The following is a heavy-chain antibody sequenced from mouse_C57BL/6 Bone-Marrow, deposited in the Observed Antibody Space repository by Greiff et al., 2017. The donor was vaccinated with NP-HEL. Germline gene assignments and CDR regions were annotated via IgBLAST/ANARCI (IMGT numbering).Heavy chain of an antibody. CDR2: TFYSGIT. V-gene: IGHV3-3*01. Sequence: DVQLQESGPSLVRPSQTLSLTCTVTGFSINSDCYWIWIRQFPGNKLEYIGYTFYSGITYYNPSLESRTYITRDTSKNQFSLKLSSVTTEDTATYYCARGIRYYYGSSYDYAMDYWGQGTSVTVSS. CDR3: ARGIRYYYGSSYDYAMDY. D-gene: IGHD1-1*01. CDR1: GFSINSDCY. J-gene: IGHJ4*01.